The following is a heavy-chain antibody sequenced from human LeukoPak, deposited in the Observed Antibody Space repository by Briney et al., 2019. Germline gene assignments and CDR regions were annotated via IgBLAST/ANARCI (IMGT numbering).Heavy chain of an antibody. CDR3: VRAGGSSWSDF. Sequence: GGSLRLSCAASGFTFGSYWMHWVRHGPGKGLEWVANINQDGSENHYVDSVKGRFTISRDNAKNSVFVQMNGLRVEDTAVYYCVRAGGSSWSDFWGQGTLVTVSS. V-gene: IGHV3-7*01. D-gene: IGHD6-13*01. CDR2: INQDGSEN. J-gene: IGHJ4*02. CDR1: GFTFGSYW.